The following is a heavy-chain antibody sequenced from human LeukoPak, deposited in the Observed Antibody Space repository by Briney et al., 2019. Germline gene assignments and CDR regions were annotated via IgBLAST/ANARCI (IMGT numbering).Heavy chain of an antibody. Sequence: SVKVSCKASGGTFISYAISWVRQAPGQGLEWMGGIIPIFGTANYAQKFQGRVTITADESTSTAYMELSSLRSEDTAVYYCARGPITTRSHFDYWGQGTLVTVSS. CDR3: ARGPITTRSHFDY. V-gene: IGHV1-69*01. CDR1: GGTFISYA. J-gene: IGHJ4*02. CDR2: IIPIFGTA. D-gene: IGHD3-22*01.